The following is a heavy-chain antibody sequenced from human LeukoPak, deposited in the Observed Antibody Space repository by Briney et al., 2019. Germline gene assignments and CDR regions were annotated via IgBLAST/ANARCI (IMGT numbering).Heavy chain of an antibody. CDR2: INLNSGGT. J-gene: IGHJ4*02. Sequence: GASVKVSCKASHYTFTDYYMHWVRQAPGQGLEWMGWINLNSGGTNYARRFQGRVTMTSDTSISTAYMELSRLTSDDTAVYYCARSMFSVGASPQPSFDYWGQGTLVTVSS. D-gene: IGHD1-26*01. V-gene: IGHV1-2*02. CDR1: HYTFTDYY. CDR3: ARSMFSVGASPQPSFDY.